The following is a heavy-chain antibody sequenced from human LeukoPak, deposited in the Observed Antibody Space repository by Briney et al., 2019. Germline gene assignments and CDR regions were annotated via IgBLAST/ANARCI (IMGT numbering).Heavy chain of an antibody. Sequence: GGSLRLSCAASGFTFSSFAMSWVRQAPGKGLEWVADITNSATFTHYADSVKGRFTISRDNSKNTLFLQMNSLRAEDTAVYYCAKDPAAAGTAEYFHHWGQGTLVTVSS. V-gene: IGHV3-23*01. D-gene: IGHD6-13*01. CDR3: AKDPAAAGTAEYFHH. CDR1: GFTFSSFA. J-gene: IGHJ1*01. CDR2: ITNSATFT.